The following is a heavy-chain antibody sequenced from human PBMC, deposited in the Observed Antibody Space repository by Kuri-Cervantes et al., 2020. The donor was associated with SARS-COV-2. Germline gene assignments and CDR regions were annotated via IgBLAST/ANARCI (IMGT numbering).Heavy chain of an antibody. V-gene: IGHV1-69*06. D-gene: IGHD3-3*01. J-gene: IGHJ6*02. CDR3: ATVELALDPDYDYSGMDV. Sequence: SSVNVSCKASGGTFSSYAISWVRQAPAQGLEWMGGIIPIFGTANYAQKFQGRVTINADTSTSTAYMELSRLRSEDTAVYYCATVELALDPDYDYSGMDVWGQRTTVTVSS. CDR1: GGTFSSYA. CDR2: IIPIFGTA.